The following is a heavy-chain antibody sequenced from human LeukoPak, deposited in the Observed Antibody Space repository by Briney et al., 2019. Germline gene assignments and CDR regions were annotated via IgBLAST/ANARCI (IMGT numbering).Heavy chain of an antibody. CDR3: ARVPIAYCGGDCSNNWFDP. CDR1: GYTFTSYD. J-gene: IGHJ5*02. Sequence: ASVKVSCKASGYTFTSYDINWVRQATGQGLEWMGWMNLNSGNTGYAQKFQGRVTMTRNTSISTAYMELSSLRSEDTAVYYCARVPIAYCGGDCSNNWFDPWGQGTLVTVSS. D-gene: IGHD2-21*02. V-gene: IGHV1-8*01. CDR2: MNLNSGNT.